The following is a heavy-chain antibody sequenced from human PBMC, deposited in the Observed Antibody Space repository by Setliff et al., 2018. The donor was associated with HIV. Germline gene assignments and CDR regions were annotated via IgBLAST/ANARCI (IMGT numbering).Heavy chain of an antibody. V-gene: IGHV4-34*12. J-gene: IGHJ5*01. CDR2: IIHSGRT. Sequence: PSETLSLTCAVYGGSLRDHDWSWIRQTPRKGLEWIGEIIHSGRTNYNPSLKSRVIVSRDTSENQFSLRLTSTTVADTAVYYCARGFEGYCSGDSCHWFDSWGQGTQVTVSS. CDR1: GGSLRDHD. D-gene: IGHD2-15*01. CDR3: ARGFEGYCSGDSCHWFDS.